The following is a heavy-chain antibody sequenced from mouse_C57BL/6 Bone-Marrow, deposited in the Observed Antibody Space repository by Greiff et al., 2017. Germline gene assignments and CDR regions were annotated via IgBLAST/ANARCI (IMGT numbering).Heavy chain of an antibody. D-gene: IGHD2-1*01. CDR2: ISDGGSYT. J-gene: IGHJ2*01. Sequence: EVKVEESGGGLVKPGGSLKLSCAASGFTFSSYAMSWVRQTPEKRLEWVATISDGGSYTYYPDNVKGRFTISRDNAKNNLYLQMSHLKYEDTAMYYCARDGNPFDYWGQGTTLTVSS. CDR1: GFTFSSYA. CDR3: ARDGNPFDY. V-gene: IGHV5-4*03.